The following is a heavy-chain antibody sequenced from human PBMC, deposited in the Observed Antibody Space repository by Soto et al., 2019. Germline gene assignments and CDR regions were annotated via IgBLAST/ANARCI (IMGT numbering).Heavy chain of an antibody. J-gene: IGHJ4*02. V-gene: IGHV2-5*01. Sequence: QITLKESGPTLVKPTQTLTLTCTFSGFSLSTSGVGVGWIRQPPGKALEWLALIYWNDDKRYSPSLKSRLTITKDTSKNQVVLTMTNMDPVDTATYYCAHGTPHDSSGYYYAAYFDYWGQGTLVTVSS. CDR3: AHGTPHDSSGYYYAAYFDY. CDR2: IYWNDDK. D-gene: IGHD3-22*01. CDR1: GFSLSTSGVG.